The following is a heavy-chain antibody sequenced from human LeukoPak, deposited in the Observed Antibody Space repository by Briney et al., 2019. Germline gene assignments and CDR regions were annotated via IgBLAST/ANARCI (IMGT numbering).Heavy chain of an antibody. CDR1: GFTFSSYS. D-gene: IGHD2-2*01. CDR3: ASAGGVVVPAAYYYYGMDV. Sequence: GGSLRLSCAASGFTFSSYSMNWVRQAPGKGLEWVSSISSSSSYIYYADSVKGRFTISRDNAKNSLYLQMNSLRAEDTAVYYCASAGGVVVPAAYYYYGMDVWGKGTTVTVSS. CDR2: ISSSSSYI. V-gene: IGHV3-21*01. J-gene: IGHJ6*04.